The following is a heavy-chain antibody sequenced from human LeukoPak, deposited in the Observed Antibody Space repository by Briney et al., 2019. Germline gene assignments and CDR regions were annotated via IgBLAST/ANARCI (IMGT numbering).Heavy chain of an antibody. D-gene: IGHD3-3*01. CDR3: ARIPLTYDFWSGPFDY. CDR1: GGTFSSYA. V-gene: IGHV1-69*05. J-gene: IGHJ4*02. CDR2: LIPIFGTA. Sequence: GASVKVSCKASGGTFSSYAISWVRQAPGQGLEWMGGLIPIFGTANYAQKFQGRVTITTDESTSTAYMELSSLRSEDTAVYYCARIPLTYDFWSGPFDYWGQGTLVTVSS.